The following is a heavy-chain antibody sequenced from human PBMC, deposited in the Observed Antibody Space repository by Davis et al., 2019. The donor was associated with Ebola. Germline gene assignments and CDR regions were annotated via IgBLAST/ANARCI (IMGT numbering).Heavy chain of an antibody. Sequence: AASVKVSCKVSGYTLTELSMHWVRQAPGKGLESLGGFDPEYGETIYAQKFQGRVTMTEDTSTDTAYMELSSLRSEDTAVYYCARDSSGWYNTNWFDPWGQGTLVTVSS. V-gene: IGHV1-24*01. J-gene: IGHJ5*02. CDR1: GYTLTELS. CDR2: FDPEYGET. D-gene: IGHD6-19*01. CDR3: ARDSSGWYNTNWFDP.